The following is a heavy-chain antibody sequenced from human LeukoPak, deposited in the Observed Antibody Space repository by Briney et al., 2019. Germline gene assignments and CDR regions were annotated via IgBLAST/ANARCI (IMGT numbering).Heavy chain of an antibody. V-gene: IGHV3-23*01. Sequence: GGSLRLSCAASGFTFSSYAMSWVRQAPGKGPEWVSGISASGGRTYYADSVKGRSKNTVYLQMNSLRAEDTAVYYCAKGKVNHDGAFDLWGQGKMVTVSS. CDR1: GFTFSSYA. D-gene: IGHD1-14*01. CDR3: AKGKVNHDGAFDL. CDR2: ISASGGRT. J-gene: IGHJ3*01.